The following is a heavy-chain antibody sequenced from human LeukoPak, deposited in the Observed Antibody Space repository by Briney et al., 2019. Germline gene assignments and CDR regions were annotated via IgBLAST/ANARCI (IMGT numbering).Heavy chain of an antibody. CDR3: ASPSSGQSFDI. J-gene: IGHJ3*02. Sequence: GGSLRLSCAASGFIVSSNYMNWVRQAPGKGLEWVSVMYTGGNTYYADSVKGRFTISRDNSKNTLYLQMHSLRAEDTAVYYCASPSSGQSFDIWGQGTMVTVSS. V-gene: IGHV3-53*01. CDR1: GFIVSSNY. CDR2: MYTGGNT. D-gene: IGHD6-19*01.